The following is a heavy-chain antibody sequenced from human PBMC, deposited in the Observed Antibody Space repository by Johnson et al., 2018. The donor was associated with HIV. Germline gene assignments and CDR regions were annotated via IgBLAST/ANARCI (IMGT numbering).Heavy chain of an antibody. Sequence: VQLVESGGGVVQPGRSLRLSCAASGFTFSNYGMHWVRQAPGKGLEWVAIISYDGSNKYYADSVKGRFTISRDNSKNTLYLQMNSLRVEDMAVYYCAKDHSRSILGMIIDAFDIWGQGTMVTVSS. J-gene: IGHJ3*02. V-gene: IGHV3-30*18. CDR1: GFTFSNYG. CDR3: AKDHSRSILGMIIDAFDI. D-gene: IGHD3-3*01. CDR2: ISYDGSNK.